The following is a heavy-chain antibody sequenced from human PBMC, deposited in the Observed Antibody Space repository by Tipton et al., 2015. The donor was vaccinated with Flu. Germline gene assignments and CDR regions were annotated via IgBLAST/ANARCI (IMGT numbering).Heavy chain of an antibody. J-gene: IGHJ4*02. CDR1: GFTFNNYW. CDR3: VREIGGGNCY. V-gene: IGHV3-7*01. CDR2: IKQNGSEK. Sequence: GSLRLSCAASGFTFNNYWMTWVRQAPGKGLEWVANIKQNGSEKYYVDSVKGRFTISRDNAKNSLYLQMNSLRAEDTAMYYCVREIGGGNCYWGQGTLVTVSS. D-gene: IGHD2-15*01.